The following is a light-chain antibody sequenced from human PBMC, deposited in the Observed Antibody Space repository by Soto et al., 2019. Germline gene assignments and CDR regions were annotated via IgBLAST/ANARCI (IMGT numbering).Light chain of an antibody. CDR1: QSVSSK. CDR2: DTS. J-gene: IGKJ5*01. Sequence: LTQSPATVSVSPLERAALSCXASQSVSSKLAWYRQRPGQAPRLVIYDTSTRATGVPARFSGSGSGTEFTLTISSLQSEDFGVYYCQQYNDWFSITFGQGTRLEI. CDR3: QQYNDWFSIT. V-gene: IGKV3-15*01.